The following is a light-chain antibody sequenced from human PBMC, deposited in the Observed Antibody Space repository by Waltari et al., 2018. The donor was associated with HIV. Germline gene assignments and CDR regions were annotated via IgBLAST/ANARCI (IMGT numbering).Light chain of an antibody. J-gene: IGKJ4*01. CDR3: QQYDNVPFT. CDR1: QDINNY. CDR2: DAS. Sequence: IQMTQSPSSLSASVGDRVTITCQASQDINNYLNWYQQKPGQAPKLLIYDASNLETGVPSRFSGSGSGTDFTFTISSLQPEDIATYYCQQYDNVPFTFGGGTKVEIK. V-gene: IGKV1-33*01.